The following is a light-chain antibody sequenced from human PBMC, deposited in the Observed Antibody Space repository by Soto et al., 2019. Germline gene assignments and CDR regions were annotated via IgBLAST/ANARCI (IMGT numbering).Light chain of an antibody. Sequence: DIQMTQSPSSLSASVGDRVTITCRARQSISSYLNWYQQKPGKAPKLLIYAAYSLQSGVTSRFSGSGSGTDFTLTISSLQPEDFATYYCQQSYSTSRTFGPGTKVDTK. CDR2: AAY. J-gene: IGKJ1*01. CDR1: QSISSY. CDR3: QQSYSTSRT. V-gene: IGKV1-39*01.